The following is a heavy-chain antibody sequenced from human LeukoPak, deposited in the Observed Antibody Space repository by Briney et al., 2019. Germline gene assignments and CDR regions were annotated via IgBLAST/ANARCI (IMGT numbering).Heavy chain of an antibody. D-gene: IGHD6-25*01. J-gene: IGHJ5*02. CDR1: GYTFTDYY. Sequence: ASVKVSCKASGYTFTDYYIHWVRQAPGQGLEWMGWINPNNGDTKYAQRLHGRVTMTRDTSISTAYMELSGLISDDTAVYHCARAELRHNSGFFNWFDPWGQGTLVTVSS. CDR2: INPNNGDT. CDR3: ARAELRHNSGFFNWFDP. V-gene: IGHV1-2*02.